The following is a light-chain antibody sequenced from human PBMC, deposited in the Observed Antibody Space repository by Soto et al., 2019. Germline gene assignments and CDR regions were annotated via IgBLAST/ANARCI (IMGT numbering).Light chain of an antibody. CDR2: GAS. Sequence: EIVLTQSPGTLSLSPGERATLSCSASQSFNSIYLAWYQQKPGQAPRLLIYGASSRATGIPDRFSGSGSATDFTLTISRLEPKDFALYYCQQYGSSPITFGQGTRLEIK. CDR3: QQYGSSPIT. V-gene: IGKV3-20*01. J-gene: IGKJ5*01. CDR1: QSFNSIY.